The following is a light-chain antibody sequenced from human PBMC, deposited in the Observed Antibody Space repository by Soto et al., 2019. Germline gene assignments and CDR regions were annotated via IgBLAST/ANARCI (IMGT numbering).Light chain of an antibody. J-gene: IGKJ1*01. CDR3: QQYSDWPPWR. CDR1: QGISSY. V-gene: IGKV1-9*01. Sequence: DIQLTQSPSFLSASVGDRVTITCRASQGISSYLAWYQQKPGKAPKLLIYAASTLQSGVPSRFSGSGSGTEFTLTISSLQPEDFATYYCQQYSDWPPWRFGQGTKVEIK. CDR2: AAS.